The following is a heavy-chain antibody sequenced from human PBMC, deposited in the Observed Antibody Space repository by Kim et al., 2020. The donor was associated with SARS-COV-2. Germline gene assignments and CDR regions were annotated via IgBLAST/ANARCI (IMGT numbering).Heavy chain of an antibody. J-gene: IGHJ4*02. CDR3: ARDGPYYYDSSGYDFGDY. V-gene: IGHV3-48*03. Sequence: GGSLRLSCAASGFTFSSYEMNWVRQAPGKGLEWVSYISSSGSTIYYADSVKGRFTISRDNAKNSLYLQMNSLRAEDTAVYYCARDGPYYYDSSGYDFGDYWGQGTLVTVSS. D-gene: IGHD3-22*01. CDR1: GFTFSSYE. CDR2: ISSSGSTI.